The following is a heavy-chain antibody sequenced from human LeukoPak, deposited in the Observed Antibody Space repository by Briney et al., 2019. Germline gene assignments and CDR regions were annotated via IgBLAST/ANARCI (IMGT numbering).Heavy chain of an antibody. Sequence: GGSLRLSCAASGFTFSSYAMHWVRQAPGKGLEYVSAISSNGGSTYYANSVKGRFTISRDNSKNTLYLQMNSLRAEDTAVYYCARERGILLWFGELFPLDYWGQGTLVTVSS. CDR2: ISSNGGST. CDR3: ARERGILLWFGELFPLDY. D-gene: IGHD3-10*01. J-gene: IGHJ4*02. CDR1: GFTFSSYA. V-gene: IGHV3-64*01.